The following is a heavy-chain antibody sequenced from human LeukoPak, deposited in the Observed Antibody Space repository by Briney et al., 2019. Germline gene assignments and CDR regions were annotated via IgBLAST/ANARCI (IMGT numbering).Heavy chain of an antibody. V-gene: IGHV1-8*01. J-gene: IGHJ6*02. Sequence: ASVKVSCKASGYTFTSYDINWVRQATGQGLEWMGWMNPNSGNTGYAQKFQGRVTMTRNTSISTAYMELSSLRSEDTAVYYCASFRPSTRHYYYYYGMDVWGQGTTVTVSS. D-gene: IGHD2-2*01. CDR1: GYTFTSYD. CDR3: ASFRPSTRHYYYYYGMDV. CDR2: MNPNSGNT.